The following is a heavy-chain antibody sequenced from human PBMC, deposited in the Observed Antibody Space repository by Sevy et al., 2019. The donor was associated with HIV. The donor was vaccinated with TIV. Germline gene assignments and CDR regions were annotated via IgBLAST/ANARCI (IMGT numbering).Heavy chain of an antibody. CDR1: GGSISSGGHF. V-gene: IGHV4-31*03. J-gene: IGHJ4*02. CDR3: ARVEYGHYLPDY. Sequence: SETLSLTCTVSGGSISSGGHFWTWIRHPPGKGLDWIGYIYKSGTTYHSPSLRSRVTILVDTSKNQFSLKLTSVSAADPTVYYSARVEYGHYLPDYWGQGTLVTVSS. CDR2: IYKSGTT. D-gene: IGHD4-17*01.